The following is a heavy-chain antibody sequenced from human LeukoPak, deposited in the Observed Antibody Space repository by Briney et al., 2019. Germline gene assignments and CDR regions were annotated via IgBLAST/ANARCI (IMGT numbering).Heavy chain of an antibody. CDR2: INSDGSST. Sequence: GGSLRLSCAASGFTFSSYWMHWVRQAPGKGLVWVSRINSDGSSTSYADSVKGRFTISRDNSKNTLYLQMNSLRAEDTAVYYCAKYRDSSSYYYYYMDVWGKGTTVTVSS. CDR1: GFTFSSYW. CDR3: AKYRDSSSYYYYYMDV. V-gene: IGHV3-74*01. J-gene: IGHJ6*03. D-gene: IGHD6-13*01.